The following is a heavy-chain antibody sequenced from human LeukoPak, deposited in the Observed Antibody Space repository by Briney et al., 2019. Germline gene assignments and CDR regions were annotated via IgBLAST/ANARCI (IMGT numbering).Heavy chain of an antibody. V-gene: IGHV4-39*01. Sequence: SETLSLTCTVSGGFISSSSYYWGWIRQPPGKGLEWIGSIFYTGSTYNHPSLKSRVSISIDTSKNQFALKLSSVTAADTAVYYCASYKMFYYDSSGYYYGFDYWGQGTLVTVSS. D-gene: IGHD3-22*01. CDR1: GGFISSSSYY. CDR2: IFYTGST. CDR3: ASYKMFYYDSSGYYYGFDY. J-gene: IGHJ4*02.